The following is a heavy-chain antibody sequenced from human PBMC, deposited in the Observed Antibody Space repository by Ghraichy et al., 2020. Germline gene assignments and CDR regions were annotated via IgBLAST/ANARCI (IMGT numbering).Heavy chain of an antibody. D-gene: IGHD6-6*01. J-gene: IGHJ4*02. V-gene: IGHV4-39*01. CDR2: ISHSGST. Sequence: SETLSLTFTVSGGSIISSSYYWGWIRQPPGMGLEWIGSISHSGSTYYSPSLKSRVTISVDTSNNQLSLRLTSVTAADTAIYYCTRYPYSSSSGSGRRYFDYWGQGTLVTVSS. CDR3: TRYPYSSSSGSGRRYFDY. CDR1: GGSIISSSYY.